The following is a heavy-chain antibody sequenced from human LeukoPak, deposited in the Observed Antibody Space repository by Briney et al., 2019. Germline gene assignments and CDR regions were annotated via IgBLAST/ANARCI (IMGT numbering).Heavy chain of an antibody. V-gene: IGHV4-34*01. CDR1: GGSFSGYY. CDR3: ARRWGFTMVRGVNNWFDP. J-gene: IGHJ5*02. CDR2: INHSGST. D-gene: IGHD3-10*01. Sequence: PSETLSLTCAVYGGSFSGYYWSWIRQPPGKGLEGIGEINHSGSTNYNPSLKSRVTISVDTSKNQFSLKLSSVTAADTAVYYCARRWGFTMVRGVNNWFDPWGQGTLVTVSS.